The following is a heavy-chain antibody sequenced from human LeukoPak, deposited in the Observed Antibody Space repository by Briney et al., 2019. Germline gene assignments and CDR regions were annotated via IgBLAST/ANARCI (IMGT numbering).Heavy chain of an antibody. CDR2: ISGGGGST. CDR3: AKDEDYGDFCYFDY. CDR1: GFTFSSYA. J-gene: IGHJ4*02. V-gene: IGHV3-23*01. D-gene: IGHD4-17*01. Sequence: GGSLRLSCAASGFTFSSYAMSWVRQAPGKGLEWVSAISGGGGSTYYADSVKGRFTISRDNSKNTLYLQMNSLRAEDTAVYYCAKDEDYGDFCYFDYWGQGTLVTVSS.